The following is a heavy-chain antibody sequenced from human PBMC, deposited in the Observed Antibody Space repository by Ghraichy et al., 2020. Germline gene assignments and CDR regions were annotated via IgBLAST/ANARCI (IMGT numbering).Heavy chain of an antibody. CDR1: GGSFSGYY. D-gene: IGHD5-18*01. CDR2: INHSGST. V-gene: IGHV4-34*01. CDR3: ARGRYSPLGDY. Sequence: SQTLSLTCAVYGGSFSGYYWSWIRQPPGKGLEWIGEINHSGSTNYNPSLKSRVTISVDTSKNQFSLKLSSVTAADTAVYYCARGRYSPLGDYWGQGTLVTVSS. J-gene: IGHJ4*02.